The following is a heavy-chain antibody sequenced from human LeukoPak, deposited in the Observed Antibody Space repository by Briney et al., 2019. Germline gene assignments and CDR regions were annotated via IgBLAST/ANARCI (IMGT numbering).Heavy chain of an antibody. Sequence: SETLSLTCTVSGDSISSSRYYWGWIRQPPGKGLEWIGAISYSGTTYYNPSLKSRVTISVDTSRNQFSLKLSSVTAADTAVYYCARLNEGLDYGIYRKDYWGQGTLVTVAS. V-gene: IGHV4-39*01. CDR3: ARLNEGLDYGIYRKDY. D-gene: IGHD4-11*01. J-gene: IGHJ4*02. CDR2: ISYSGTT. CDR1: GDSISSSRYY.